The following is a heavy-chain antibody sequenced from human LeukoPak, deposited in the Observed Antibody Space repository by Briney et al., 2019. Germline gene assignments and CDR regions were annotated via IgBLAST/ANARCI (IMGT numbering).Heavy chain of an antibody. CDR3: ARWAGSGGDQWELLPIWDY. CDR2: ISSSGSTI. CDR1: GFTFSDYY. D-gene: IGHD1-26*01. Sequence: PGGSLRLSCAASGFTFSDYYMSWIRQAPGKGLEWVSYISSSGSTIYYADSVKGRFTISRDNAKNSLYLQMNSLRAEDTAVYYCARWAGSGGDQWELLPIWDYWGQGTLVTVSS. V-gene: IGHV3-11*01. J-gene: IGHJ4*02.